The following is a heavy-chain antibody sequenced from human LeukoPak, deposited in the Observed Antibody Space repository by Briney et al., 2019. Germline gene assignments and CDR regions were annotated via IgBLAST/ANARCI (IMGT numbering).Heavy chain of an antibody. V-gene: IGHV3-30*04. D-gene: IGHD2-21*01. J-gene: IGHJ3*02. CDR2: ISYDGSNK. CDR1: GFTFSSYA. CDR3: ARPHMGGAFDI. Sequence: GGSLRLSCAASGFTFSSYAMHWVRQAPGKGLEWVAVISYDGSNKYYADSVKGRFTISRDNSKNTLYLQMSSLRAEDTAVYYCARPHMGGAFDIWGQGTMVTVSS.